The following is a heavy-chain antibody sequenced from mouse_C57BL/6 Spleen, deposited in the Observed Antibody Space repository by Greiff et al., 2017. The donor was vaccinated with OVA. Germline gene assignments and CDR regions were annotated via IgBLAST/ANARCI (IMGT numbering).Heavy chain of an antibody. CDR3: TREGITTVSNIDV. V-gene: IGHV1-72*01. Sequence: VQLQQPGAELVKPGASVKLSCKASGYTFTSYWMHWVKQRPGRGLEWIGRLDPDSGGTKYNEKFKSKATLTVDKPSSTVCMQRRSLTAEYSVVYYGTREGITTVSNIDVWGTGTTVTVSS. J-gene: IGHJ1*03. CDR1: GYTFTSYW. D-gene: IGHD1-1*01. CDR2: LDPDSGGT.